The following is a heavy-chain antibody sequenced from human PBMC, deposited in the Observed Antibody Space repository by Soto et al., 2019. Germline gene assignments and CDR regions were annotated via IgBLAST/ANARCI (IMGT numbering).Heavy chain of an antibody. Sequence: GASVKVSCKASGFTFTSSAVQWVRQARGQRLEWIGWIGVGSGNRHYAQKFQERVTITRDMSTNTAYMELSSLRSEDTALYYCAALGVNFDHWGQGTQVTVSS. J-gene: IGHJ4*02. CDR3: AALGVNFDH. D-gene: IGHD2-8*01. V-gene: IGHV1-58*01. CDR1: GFTFTSSA. CDR2: IGVGSGNR.